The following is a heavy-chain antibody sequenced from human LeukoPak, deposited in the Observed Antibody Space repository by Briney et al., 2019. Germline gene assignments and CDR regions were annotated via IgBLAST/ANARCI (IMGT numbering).Heavy chain of an antibody. V-gene: IGHV3-23*01. J-gene: IGHJ4*02. CDR1: GFTFSSYA. D-gene: IGHD1-26*01. Sequence: GGSLRLSCAASGFTFSSYAMSWVRQAPGKGLEWVSDISASGGSTYYADSVKGRFTISRDNSKNTLSLQMNSLRAEDTAVYYCAKDLGISGSRSRGYFDYWGQGTLVTVSS. CDR2: ISASGGST. CDR3: AKDLGISGSRSRGYFDY.